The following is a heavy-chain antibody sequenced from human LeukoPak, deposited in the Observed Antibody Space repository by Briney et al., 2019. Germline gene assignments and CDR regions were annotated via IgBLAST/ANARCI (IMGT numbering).Heavy chain of an antibody. V-gene: IGHV3-21*01. D-gene: IGHD4-17*01. J-gene: IGHJ4*02. CDR3: GLDTVTSYYFDY. CDR1: GFTFSSYS. Sequence: PGGSLRLSCAASGFTFSSYSMNWVRQAPGKGLEWVSSISSSSSYIYYADSVKGRFTISRDNAKNPLYLQMNSLRAEDTAVYYCGLDTVTSYYFDYWGQGTLVTVSS. CDR2: ISSSSSYI.